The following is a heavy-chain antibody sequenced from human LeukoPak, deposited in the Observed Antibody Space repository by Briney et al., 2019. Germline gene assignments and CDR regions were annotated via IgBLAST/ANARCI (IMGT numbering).Heavy chain of an antibody. V-gene: IGHV4-59*12. CDR3: ARDRGYSSSWYIDY. Sequence: SETLSLTCTVSGGSISSYYWSWIRQPPGKGLEWIGYIYYSGSTNYNPSLKSRVTISVDTSKNQFSLKLSSVTAADTAVYYCARDRGYSSSWYIDYWGQGTLVTVSS. CDR1: GGSISSYY. J-gene: IGHJ4*02. CDR2: IYYSGST. D-gene: IGHD6-13*01.